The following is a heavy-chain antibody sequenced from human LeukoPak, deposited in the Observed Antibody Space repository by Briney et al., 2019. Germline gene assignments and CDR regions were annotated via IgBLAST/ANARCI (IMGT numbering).Heavy chain of an antibody. J-gene: IGHJ3*02. D-gene: IGHD5-18*01. CDR1: GYSFANYW. CDR2: MFPGDSDP. V-gene: IGHV5-51*01. CDR3: ASGYSYGSDAFDI. Sequence: GESLKISCKGSGYSFANYWIGWVRQMPGKGLEWMGIMFPGDSDPRYSPSFQGQVTISVDKSVSTAYPQWNSLKASDTAMYYCASGYSYGSDAFDIWGQGTMVTVSS.